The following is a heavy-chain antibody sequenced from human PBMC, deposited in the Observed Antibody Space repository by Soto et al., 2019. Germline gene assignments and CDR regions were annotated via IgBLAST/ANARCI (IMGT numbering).Heavy chain of an antibody. CDR3: AKNLLVTTPDGFDI. Sequence: ASVKVSCKASGYTFTGYYMHWVRQAPGQGLEWMGWISPDSGGTNYAQKFQGRVTITRDTSTSTAYMGLSRLRSDDTAMYYCAKNLLVTTPDGFDIWGQGTMVTVSS. CDR2: ISPDSGGT. V-gene: IGHV1-2*02. D-gene: IGHD3-22*01. CDR1: GYTFTGYY. J-gene: IGHJ3*02.